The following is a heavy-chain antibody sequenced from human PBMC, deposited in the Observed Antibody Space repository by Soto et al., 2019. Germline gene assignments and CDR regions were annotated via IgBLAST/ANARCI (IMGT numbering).Heavy chain of an antibody. CDR1: GFDFTNSW. V-gene: IGHV3-7*05. D-gene: IGHD1-7*01. CDR3: VKGGTNIAY. CDR2: IKGDVSEK. Sequence: GGSLRLSCAASGFDFTNSWMSWIRQAPGKGLEWVANIKGDVSEKYSVDSVKGRFTISRDNAENSLYLQMNSLGAEDTAVYYCVKGGTNIAYWGQGILVTVSS. J-gene: IGHJ4*02.